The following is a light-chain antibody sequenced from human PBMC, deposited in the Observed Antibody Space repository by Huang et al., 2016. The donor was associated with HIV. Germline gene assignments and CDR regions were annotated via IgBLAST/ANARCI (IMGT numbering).Light chain of an antibody. CDR3: HQYGSPPWT. V-gene: IGKV3-20*01. CDR1: QSVSNYF. J-gene: IGKJ1*01. Sequence: ENVLTQSPRSLSLSPGERVTLYCRASQSVSNYFLAWYQQKPGQAPRLLIHATSTRASGSPGRFIGGGSGTAFTLTIAGLEPEDSAVYFCHQYGSPPWTFGQGTRVEIK. CDR2: ATS.